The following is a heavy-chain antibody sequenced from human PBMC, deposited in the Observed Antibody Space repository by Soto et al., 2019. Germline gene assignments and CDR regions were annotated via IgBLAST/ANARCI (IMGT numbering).Heavy chain of an antibody. CDR3: ATNYGSGSTHFDY. CDR1: GDTFNFYT. CDR2: IIPMLGMS. J-gene: IGHJ4*02. D-gene: IGHD3-10*01. Sequence: QVQLVQSGAEVKKPGSSVRVSCTASGDTFNFYTISWVRQVPGQGPEWMGRIIPMLGMSNYAQKFQGRVTIMADKSTSTVYMNQSGLTSEDTAVYYCATNYGSGSTHFDYWGQGTLVTVSS. V-gene: IGHV1-69*02.